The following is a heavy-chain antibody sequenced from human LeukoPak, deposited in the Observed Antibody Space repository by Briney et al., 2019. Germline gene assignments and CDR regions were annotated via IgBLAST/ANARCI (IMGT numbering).Heavy chain of an antibody. Sequence: GGSLRLSCAASGFTFSDYNMRWIRQAPGKGLEWVSAISGSGGSTYYADSVKGRFTISRDNSKNTLYLQMNSLRAEDTAVYYCAKWGGVEHSSSSGYFDYWGQGTLVTVSS. V-gene: IGHV3-23*01. CDR3: AKWGGVEHSSSSGYFDY. CDR1: GFTFSDYN. J-gene: IGHJ4*02. CDR2: ISGSGGST. D-gene: IGHD6-6*01.